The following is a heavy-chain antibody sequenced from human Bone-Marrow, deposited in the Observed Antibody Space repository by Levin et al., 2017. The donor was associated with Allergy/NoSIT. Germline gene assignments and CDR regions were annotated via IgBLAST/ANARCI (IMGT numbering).Heavy chain of an antibody. CDR1: GFTVSNLY. V-gene: IGHV3-66*01. CDR2: IYSGGST. Sequence: GESLKISCAASGFTVSNLYLSWVRQAPGKGLEWASVIYSGGSTYYADSVKDRFTISRDNSKNTLYLQMNSLRAEDTALYYCAANLPFDPWGQGTLVTVSS. J-gene: IGHJ5*02. D-gene: IGHD2-2*01. CDR3: AANLPFDP.